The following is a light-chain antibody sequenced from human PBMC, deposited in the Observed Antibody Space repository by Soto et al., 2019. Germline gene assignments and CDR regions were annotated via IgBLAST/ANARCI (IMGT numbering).Light chain of an antibody. V-gene: IGKV3-15*01. CDR2: GAS. Sequence: EIVMTQSPATLSVSPGERATLSCRASQSVRSNLAWYQQKPGQAPRLLIYGASTRATGVPARFSGSGSGADFTLTISSLQSEDFALYYCQQYNNWPPWTFGQGTKVDIK. CDR3: QQYNNWPPWT. J-gene: IGKJ1*01. CDR1: QSVRSN.